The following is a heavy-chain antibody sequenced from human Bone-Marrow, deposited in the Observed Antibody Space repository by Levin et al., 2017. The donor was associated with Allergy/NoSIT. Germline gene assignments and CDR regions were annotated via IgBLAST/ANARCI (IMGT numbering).Heavy chain of an antibody. J-gene: IGHJ3*02. Sequence: GGSLRLSCAASGFTFGTYAMHWIRQAPGKGPEWVAVISSDGDNKYYADSVQGRFTISRDNSKNTLYLQMNSLRAGDTAVYYCAKADHSGWYFDAFEIWGQGTMVTVSS. D-gene: IGHD6-19*01. V-gene: IGHV3-30-3*01. CDR1: GFTFGTYA. CDR3: AKADHSGWYFDAFEI. CDR2: ISSDGDNK.